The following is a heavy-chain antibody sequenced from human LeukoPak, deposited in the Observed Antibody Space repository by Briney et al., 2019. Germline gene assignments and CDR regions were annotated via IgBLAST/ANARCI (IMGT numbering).Heavy chain of an antibody. CDR3: ARGTAIRSVHFDL. Sequence: PSETLSLTCAVSGGSISSSNWWSWVRQPPGKGLEWIGEIYHSGSTNYNPSLKSRVTISVDTSKNQFSLKLSSVTAADTAVYYCARGTAIRSVHFDLWGRGTLVTVSS. CDR1: GGSISSSNW. J-gene: IGHJ2*01. V-gene: IGHV4-4*02. CDR2: IYHSGST. D-gene: IGHD5-18*01.